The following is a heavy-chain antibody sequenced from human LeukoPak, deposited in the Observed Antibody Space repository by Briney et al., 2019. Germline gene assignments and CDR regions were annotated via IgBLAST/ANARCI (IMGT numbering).Heavy chain of an antibody. J-gene: IGHJ6*03. CDR3: ARAGIYYYDSSGYYRARDYYYYYYMDV. CDR2: IYYSGST. Sequence: PSETLSLTCTVSGGSISSYYWTWIRQPPGKGLEWIGYIYYSGSTNYNPSLKSRVTISLDTSKNQFSLKLTSVTAADTAVYYCARAGIYYYDSSGYYRARDYYYYYYMDVWGKGTTVTISS. D-gene: IGHD3-22*01. V-gene: IGHV4-59*01. CDR1: GGSISSYY.